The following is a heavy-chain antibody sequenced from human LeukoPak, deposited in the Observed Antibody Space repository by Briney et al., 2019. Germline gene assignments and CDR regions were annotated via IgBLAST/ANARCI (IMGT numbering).Heavy chain of an antibody. D-gene: IGHD3-3*01. V-gene: IGHV4-34*01. Sequence: PGGSLRLSCAASGFTFSSYSMNWVRQAPGKGLEWIGEINHSGSTNYNPSLKSRVTISVDTSKNQFSLKLSSVTAADTAVYYCARGTSYYDFWSGYYGAFDIWGQGTMVTVSS. CDR1: GFTFSSYS. CDR2: INHSGST. CDR3: ARGTSYYDFWSGYYGAFDI. J-gene: IGHJ3*02.